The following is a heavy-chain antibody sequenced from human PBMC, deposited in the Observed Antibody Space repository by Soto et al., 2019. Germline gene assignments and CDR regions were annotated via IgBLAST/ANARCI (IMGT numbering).Heavy chain of an antibody. CDR3: ARDSAYCRSTSCYLSYYYYMDV. D-gene: IGHD2-2*01. CDR1: GFTFSNHW. V-gene: IGHV3-7*01. J-gene: IGHJ6*03. CDR2: IKQDGSEK. Sequence: EVQVVESGGGLVQPGGSLRLSCAASGFTFSNHWMTWVRQAPGKGLEWVANIKQDGSEKYYVDSAKGRFTLSRDNAKNSLYLQMNSLRAEDTAVYYCARDSAYCRSTSCYLSYYYYMDVWGKGTTVTVSS.